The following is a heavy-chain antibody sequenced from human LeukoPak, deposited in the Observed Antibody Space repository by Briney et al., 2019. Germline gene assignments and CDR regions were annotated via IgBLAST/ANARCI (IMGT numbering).Heavy chain of an antibody. Sequence: ASVKVSCKASGYTFTSYGISWVRQAPGQGLEWMGWISAYNGSTNYAQKLQGRVTMTTDTSTSTAYMELRSLRSDDTAVYYCATFQQSYSSGWYPLGYWGQGTLVTVSS. J-gene: IGHJ4*02. CDR1: GYTFTSYG. CDR2: ISAYNGST. CDR3: ATFQQSYSSGWYPLGY. V-gene: IGHV1-18*01. D-gene: IGHD6-19*01.